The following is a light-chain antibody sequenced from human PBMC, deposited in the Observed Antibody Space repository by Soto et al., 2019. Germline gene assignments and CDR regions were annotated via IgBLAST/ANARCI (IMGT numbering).Light chain of an antibody. J-gene: IGKJ1*01. CDR1: QGISRY. V-gene: IGKV1-5*03. CDR2: RAS. Sequence: TQLTLSPSSLSASVGDRVPITCRASQGISRYLGWYQQKPGKAPKLLIYRASSLESGAPSRFSGTGSGTEFTLTISSLQPDDFATYYCQQYDDYPWTFGQGTKVDIK. CDR3: QQYDDYPWT.